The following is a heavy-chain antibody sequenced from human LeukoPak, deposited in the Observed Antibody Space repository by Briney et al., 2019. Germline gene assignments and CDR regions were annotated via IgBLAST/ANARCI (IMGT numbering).Heavy chain of an antibody. CDR3: AKGGCYSSGSYYFSIY. V-gene: IGHV3-23*01. Sequence: GRSLRLSCAASRFTCSSYAMSWVRQAPGKGLEWVSAISGSGGSTYYADSVKDRFTISRDNSKNTLYLQVNSLRAEDTAVYDCAKGGCYSSGSYYFSIYWGQGTLVTVSS. J-gene: IGHJ4*02. CDR1: RFTCSSYA. CDR2: ISGSGGST. D-gene: IGHD3-10*01.